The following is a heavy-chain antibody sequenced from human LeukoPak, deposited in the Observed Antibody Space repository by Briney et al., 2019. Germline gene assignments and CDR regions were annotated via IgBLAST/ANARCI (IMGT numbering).Heavy chain of an antibody. CDR1: GYTFTSYG. V-gene: IGHV1-46*01. D-gene: IGHD5-18*01. CDR2: INPSGGST. CDR3: ARALDLPDTAMVLDY. J-gene: IGHJ4*02. Sequence: ASVKVSCKASGYTFTSYGISWVRQAPGQGLEWMEIINPSGGSTSYAQKFQGRVTMTRDTSTSTVYMELSSLRSEDTAVYYCARALDLPDTAMVLDYWGQGTLVTVSS.